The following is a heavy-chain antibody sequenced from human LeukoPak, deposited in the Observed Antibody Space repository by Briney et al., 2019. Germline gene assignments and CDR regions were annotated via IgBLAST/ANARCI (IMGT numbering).Heavy chain of an antibody. J-gene: IGHJ5*02. D-gene: IGHD3-22*01. CDR3: ARDGQTYYYDSSGYYGGYNWFDP. CDR2: INPNSGDT. Sequence: GASVKVSCKASGYTFTGYYMHRVRQAPGQGLEWMGWINPNSGDTNYAQKFQGRVTMTRDTSISTAYMELSRLRSDDTAVYYCARDGQTYYYDSSGYYGGYNWFDPWGQGTLVTVSS. V-gene: IGHV1-2*02. CDR1: GYTFTGYY.